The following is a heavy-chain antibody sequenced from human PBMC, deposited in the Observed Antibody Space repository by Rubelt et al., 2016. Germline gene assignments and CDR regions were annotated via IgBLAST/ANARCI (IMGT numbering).Heavy chain of an antibody. CDR1: GGSISSYY. D-gene: IGHD6-25*01. CDR3: ARASSGSPRFGFDY. Sequence: QVQLQESGPGLVKPSETLSLTCTVSGGSISSYYWSWIRQPPGKGLEWIGYIYYSGSTNYNPSLKSRVTISIDTSKTQFSLKLSAVTAAVTAVYYCARASSGSPRFGFDYWGQGTLVTVSS. J-gene: IGHJ4*02. V-gene: IGHV4-59*01. CDR2: IYYSGST.